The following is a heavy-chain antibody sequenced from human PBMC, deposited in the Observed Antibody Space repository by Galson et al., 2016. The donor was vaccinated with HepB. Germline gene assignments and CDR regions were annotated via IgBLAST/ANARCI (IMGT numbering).Heavy chain of an antibody. D-gene: IGHD6-25*01. J-gene: IGHJ6*02. CDR1: GDSISSSY. Sequence: SETLSLTCTVSGDSISSSYWNWIRQPPGKGLEWIGYIYYGGSTDNNPSFKSRVTISLDTSKNQFSLKLSSVTAADTAVYYCARDASSGSYYYYGMDVWGPGTTVTVSS. CDR2: IYYGGST. CDR3: ARDASSGSYYYYGMDV. V-gene: IGHV4-59*01.